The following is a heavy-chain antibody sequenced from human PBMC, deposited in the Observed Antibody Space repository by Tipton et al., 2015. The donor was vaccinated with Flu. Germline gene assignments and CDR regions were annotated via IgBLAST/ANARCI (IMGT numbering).Heavy chain of an antibody. D-gene: IGHD6-13*01. CDR2: ISSSSSYI. CDR1: GFTFSSYE. CDR3: AGDLGSSWGIDY. V-gene: IGHV3-21*05. J-gene: IGHJ4*02. Sequence: SLRLSCAASGFTFSSYEMNWVRQAPGKGLEWVSYISSSSSYIYYADSVKGRFTISRDNAKNSLYLQMNSLRAEDTAVYYCAGDLGSSWGIDYWGQGTLVTVSS.